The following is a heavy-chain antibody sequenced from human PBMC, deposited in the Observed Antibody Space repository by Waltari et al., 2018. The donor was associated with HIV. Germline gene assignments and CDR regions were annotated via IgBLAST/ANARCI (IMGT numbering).Heavy chain of an antibody. D-gene: IGHD2-2*01. CDR1: GFTFSSYN. V-gene: IGHV3-21*01. J-gene: IGHJ4*02. CDR3: ARGIGSTSCYYDY. Sequence: EVQLVESGGGLVKPGGSLRLSCAASGFTFSSYNMNWVRQAPGKGLEWVSSMSSTSSYIYYADSVKGRFTISRDNAKNSLYLQMNSLRAEDTAVYYCARGIGSTSCYYDYWGQGTLVTVSS. CDR2: MSSTSSYI.